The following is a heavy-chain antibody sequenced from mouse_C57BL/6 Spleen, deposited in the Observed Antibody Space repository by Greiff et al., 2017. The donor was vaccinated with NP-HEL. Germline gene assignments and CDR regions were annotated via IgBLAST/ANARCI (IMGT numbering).Heavy chain of an antibody. CDR1: GYTFTSYW. Sequence: QVQLQQSGAELVKPGASVKMSCKASGYTFTSYWITWVKQRPGQGLEWIGDLYPGSGSTNYNEKFKSKATLTVDTSSSTAYMQLSSLTSEDSAVYYGARGGYYSNYVGAMDYWGQGTSVTVSS. V-gene: IGHV1-55*01. J-gene: IGHJ4*01. CDR2: LYPGSGST. D-gene: IGHD2-5*01. CDR3: ARGGYYSNYVGAMDY.